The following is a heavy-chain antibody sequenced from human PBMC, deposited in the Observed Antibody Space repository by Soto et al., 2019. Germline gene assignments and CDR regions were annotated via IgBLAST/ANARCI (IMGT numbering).Heavy chain of an antibody. CDR2: IYTGGNT. D-gene: IGHD3-10*01. CDR1: GFTVTSYY. CDR3: ARDYYYGSGNYYRADYYHYGMDV. V-gene: IGHV3-53*01. Sequence: GGSLRLSCAASGFTVTSYYMSWGRQAPGKGLEWVSLIYTGGNTNYADSVKGRFTISRDNSKNTLYLQMNSLRAEDTAVYYCARDYYYGSGNYYRADYYHYGMDVWGQGTTVTVSS. J-gene: IGHJ6*02.